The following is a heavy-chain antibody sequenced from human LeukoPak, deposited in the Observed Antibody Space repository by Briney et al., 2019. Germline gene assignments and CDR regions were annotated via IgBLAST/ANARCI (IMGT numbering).Heavy chain of an antibody. D-gene: IGHD4-23*01. CDR2: IYSGGST. Sequence: GGSLRLSCVASGFTVSSNYMSWVRQAPGKGLEWVSIIYSGGSTYYADSVKGRFTISRDNSKNTLYLQMNSLRAEDTAVYYCARDPIMTTVASLSYWYFDLWGRGTLVTVSS. V-gene: IGHV3-53*01. CDR3: ARDPIMTTVASLSYWYFDL. CDR1: GFTVSSNY. J-gene: IGHJ2*01.